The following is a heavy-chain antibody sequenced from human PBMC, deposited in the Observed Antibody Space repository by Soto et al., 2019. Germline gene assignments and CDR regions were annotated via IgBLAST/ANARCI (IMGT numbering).Heavy chain of an antibody. Sequence: QVQLVQSGAEVKKPGASVKVSCKASGYTVTTYDINWVRQATGQGLEWMGWMTPNSGDTGYAQKFQGRVTMTRNTSTSTSYMELSSLKSEDTTVYFCARAKSYWNSIDSWGPGTLVTVSS. D-gene: IGHD1-7*01. CDR2: MTPNSGDT. J-gene: IGHJ4*02. CDR3: ARAKSYWNSIDS. V-gene: IGHV1-8*01. CDR1: GYTVTTYD.